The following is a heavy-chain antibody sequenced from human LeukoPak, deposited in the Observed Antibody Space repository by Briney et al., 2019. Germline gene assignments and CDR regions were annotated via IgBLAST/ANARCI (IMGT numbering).Heavy chain of an antibody. Sequence: SDTLSLICTVSGGSISSYYWSWLRQPPGKGLEWIGNIYKSGSTNYNPSLKSRVTMSVDTSKNQFSLRLNSVTAADTAVYYCARLSTGPYGLGAFDIWGQGTMVTVSS. D-gene: IGHD1-1*01. CDR1: GGSISSYY. V-gene: IGHV4-59*08. CDR3: ARLSTGPYGLGAFDI. J-gene: IGHJ3*02. CDR2: IYKSGST.